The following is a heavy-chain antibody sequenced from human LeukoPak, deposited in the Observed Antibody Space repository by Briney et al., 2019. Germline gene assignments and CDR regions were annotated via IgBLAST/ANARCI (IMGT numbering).Heavy chain of an antibody. V-gene: IGHV3-7*01. D-gene: IGHD6-19*01. J-gene: IGHJ4*02. CDR2: IKQDGSEK. CDR3: AREANSGPEYYFDY. CDR1: GFTFSSYW. Sequence: GGSLRLSCAASGFTFSSYWMSWARQAPGKGLEWVANIKQDGSEKYYVDSVKGRFTISRDNAKNSLYLQMNSLRAEDTSVYYCAREANSGPEYYFDYWGQGTLVTVSS.